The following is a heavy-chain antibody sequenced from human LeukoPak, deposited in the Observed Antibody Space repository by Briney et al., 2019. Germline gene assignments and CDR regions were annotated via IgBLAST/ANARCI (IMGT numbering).Heavy chain of an antibody. CDR1: GYTFTSYD. CDR2: VNPDSANT. D-gene: IGHD3-10*01. CDR3: ARIVYGSGITD. J-gene: IGHJ4*02. V-gene: IGHV1-8*01. Sequence: GASVKVSCKASGYTFTSYDINWVRQASGQGLEWMGWVNPDSANTGYAQNFQGRVTITRNTSISTAYMELSSLRSEDTAVYSCARIVYGSGITDWGQGTLVTVSS.